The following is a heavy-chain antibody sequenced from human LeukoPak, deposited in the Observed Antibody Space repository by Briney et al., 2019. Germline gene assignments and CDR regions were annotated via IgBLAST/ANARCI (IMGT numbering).Heavy chain of an antibody. D-gene: IGHD2-2*01. Sequence: SQTLSLTCVISGDXVSSNSGAWNWIRQSPSRGLEWLGRTYYRSKWYNEYALSVKSRITINPDTTKNQFSLQLSSVTPEDTAVYYCVRGGVGAPAAMGFDYWGQGTLVTVSS. CDR2: TYYRSKWYN. CDR3: VRGGVGAPAAMGFDY. CDR1: GDXVSSNSGA. V-gene: IGHV6-1*01. J-gene: IGHJ4*02.